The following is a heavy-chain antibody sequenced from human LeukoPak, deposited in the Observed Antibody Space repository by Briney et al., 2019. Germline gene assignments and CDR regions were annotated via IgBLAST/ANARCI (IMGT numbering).Heavy chain of an antibody. V-gene: IGHV5-51*01. D-gene: IGHD3-9*01. CDR3: AGLADLYDILTGYYRSAFDI. Sequence: GESLKISCKGSGYSFTSYWIGWVRQMPGKGLEWMGIIYPGDSDTRYSPSFQGQVTISADKSISTAYLQWSSLKASDTAMYYCAGLADLYDILTGYYRSAFDIWGQGTMVTVSS. J-gene: IGHJ3*02. CDR2: IYPGDSDT. CDR1: GYSFTSYW.